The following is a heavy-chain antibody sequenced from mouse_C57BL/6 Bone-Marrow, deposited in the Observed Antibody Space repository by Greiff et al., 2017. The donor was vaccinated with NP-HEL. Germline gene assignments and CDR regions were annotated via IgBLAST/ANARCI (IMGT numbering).Heavy chain of an antibody. Sequence: VQLQQPGAELVKPGASVKLSCKASGYTFTSYWMHWVKQRPGQGLEWIGMIHPNSGSTNYNEKFKSKATLTVDKSSSTAYMQLSSLTSEDSAVYYCAREGEYGNYVWFAYWGQGTLVTVSA. CDR3: AREGEYGNYVWFAY. CDR1: GYTFTSYW. D-gene: IGHD2-1*01. V-gene: IGHV1-64*01. J-gene: IGHJ3*01. CDR2: IHPNSGST.